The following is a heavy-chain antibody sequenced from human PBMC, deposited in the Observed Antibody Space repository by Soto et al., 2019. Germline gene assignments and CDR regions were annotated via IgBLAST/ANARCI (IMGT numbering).Heavy chain of an antibody. V-gene: IGHV3-33*01. D-gene: IGHD3-10*01. CDR1: GFTFSSYG. Sequence: GGSLRLSCAASGFTFSSYGMHWVRQAPGKGLEWVAVIWYDGSNKYYADSVKGRFTISRDNSKNTLYLQMNSLRAEDTAVYYCAREVIMDYAPTFDYWGQGTLVTVSS. CDR2: IWYDGSNK. CDR3: AREVIMDYAPTFDY. J-gene: IGHJ4*02.